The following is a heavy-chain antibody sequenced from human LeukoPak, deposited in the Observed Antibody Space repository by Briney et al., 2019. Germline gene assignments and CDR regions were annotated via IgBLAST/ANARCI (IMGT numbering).Heavy chain of an antibody. CDR2: IYYSGST. D-gene: IGHD3-3*01. CDR1: GGSISSSSYY. J-gene: IGHJ6*03. CDR3: VRVMYDFWSGYYYYMDV. V-gene: IGHV4-39*07. Sequence: SETLSLTCTVSGGSISSSSYYWGWIRQPPGKGLEWIGSIYYSGSTYHNPSLKSRVTISVDTSKNQFSLKLSSVTAADTAVYYCVRVMYDFWSGYYYYMDVWGKGTTVTVSS.